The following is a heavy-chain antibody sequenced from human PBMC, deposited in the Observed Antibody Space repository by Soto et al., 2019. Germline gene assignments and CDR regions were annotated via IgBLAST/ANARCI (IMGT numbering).Heavy chain of an antibody. D-gene: IGHD3-16*01. CDR3: ARWGTTGGVAV. Sequence: QVQLVESGGGVVQPGTSLRLSCVGSGFTFRNYVIHWVRQAPGKGLEWVALTSYDGSNNFYGDSVKGRVTISRHNSRNTAERHMDRLGSDDTALYYYARWGTTGGVAVGAQGTVVSVSS. J-gene: IGHJ4*02. CDR2: TSYDGSNN. V-gene: IGHV3-33*05. CDR1: GFTFRNYV.